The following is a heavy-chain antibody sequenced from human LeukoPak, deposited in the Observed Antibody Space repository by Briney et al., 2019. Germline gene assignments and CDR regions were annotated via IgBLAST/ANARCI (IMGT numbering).Heavy chain of an antibody. CDR3: ARLSPGSLDMFDY. D-gene: IGHD3/OR15-3a*01. V-gene: IGHV4-59*08. Sequence: PSDALSVTRMGSGGSISSYHWSWIRQPPGRGLEGIGYVYCGGSTNYNPYLQRRVKISVDTSKNQFQLKLRSVTAADTAVYYCARLSPGSLDMFDYWGQGNLVTVFS. CDR2: VYCGGST. J-gene: IGHJ4*02. CDR1: GGSISSYH.